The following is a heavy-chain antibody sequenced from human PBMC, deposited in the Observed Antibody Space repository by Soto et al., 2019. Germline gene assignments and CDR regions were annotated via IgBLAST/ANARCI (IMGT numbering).Heavy chain of an antibody. CDR3: ARRGSSSDWFDH. J-gene: IGHJ5*02. CDR2: IYYSGST. V-gene: IGHV4-31*03. Sequence: PSETLSLTCTVSGGSISSGGYYWSWIRQHPGKGLEWIGYIYYSGSTYYNPSLKSRVTISVDTSKNQFSLKLSSVTAADTAVYYCARRGSSSDWFDHWGQGTLVTVSS. CDR1: GGSISSGGYY. D-gene: IGHD6-6*01.